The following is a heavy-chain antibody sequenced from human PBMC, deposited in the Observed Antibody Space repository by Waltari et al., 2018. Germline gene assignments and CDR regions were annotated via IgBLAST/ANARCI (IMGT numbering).Heavy chain of an antibody. J-gene: IGHJ4*02. CDR1: GYTFTSYY. CDR2: INPSGGST. CDR3: ARDLAYYYDSSGYLDY. D-gene: IGHD3-22*01. Sequence: QVQLVQSGAEVKKPGASVKVSCKASGYTFTSYYMHWVRQAPGQGLEWMGIINPSGGSTSYAQKFQGRVTMTRDTSTSTVYMELSSLRSEDTAVYYCARDLAYYYDSSGYLDYWGQGTLVTVSS. V-gene: IGHV1-46*01.